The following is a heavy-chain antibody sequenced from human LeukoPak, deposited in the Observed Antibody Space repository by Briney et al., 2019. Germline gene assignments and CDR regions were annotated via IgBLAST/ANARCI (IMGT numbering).Heavy chain of an antibody. Sequence: GGSLRLSCASSGFTFSSHDMHWVRQPTGKGLEWVSVIGTAGNTYYADSVKGRFTISRENAKNSLYLQMDNLRAEDTAVYYCARSKSYSSGWTDFDCWGQGTLVTVSS. J-gene: IGHJ4*02. D-gene: IGHD6-19*01. CDR3: ARSKSYSSGWTDFDC. CDR1: GFTFSSHD. CDR2: IGTAGNT. V-gene: IGHV3-13*01.